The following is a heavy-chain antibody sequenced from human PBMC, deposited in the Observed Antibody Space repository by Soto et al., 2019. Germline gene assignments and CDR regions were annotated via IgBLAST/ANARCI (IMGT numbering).Heavy chain of an antibody. J-gene: IGHJ6*03. Sequence: ASVKVSCKASGYTFTSYYMHWVRLAPGQGLEWMGIINPSGGSTSYAQKFQGRVTMTRDTSTSTVYMELSSLRSEDTAVYYCALYDFWSGYPGSDYMDVWGKGTTVTVSS. CDR3: ALYDFWSGYPGSDYMDV. V-gene: IGHV1-46*01. CDR1: GYTFTSYY. CDR2: INPSGGST. D-gene: IGHD3-3*01.